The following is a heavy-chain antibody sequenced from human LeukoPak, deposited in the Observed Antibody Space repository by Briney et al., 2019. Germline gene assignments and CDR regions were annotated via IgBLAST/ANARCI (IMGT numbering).Heavy chain of an antibody. Sequence: PSETLSLTCTVSGGSISSYYWSWIRQPAGKGLEWIGRIYTSGSTNYNPSLKSRVTMSVDTSKNQFSLKLSSVTAADTAVYYCARAPLYSGGSGWSIYYFYAMDVWGQGTTVTVSS. CDR2: IYTSGST. CDR3: ARAPLYSGGSGWSIYYFYAMDV. J-gene: IGHJ6*02. V-gene: IGHV4-4*07. CDR1: GGSISSYY. D-gene: IGHD6-19*01.